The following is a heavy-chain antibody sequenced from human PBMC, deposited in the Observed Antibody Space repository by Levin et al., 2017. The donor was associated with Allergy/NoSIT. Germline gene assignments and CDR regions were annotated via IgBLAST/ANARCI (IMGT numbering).Heavy chain of an antibody. CDR1: GFTFSSYG. V-gene: IGHV3-30*18. J-gene: IGHJ1*01. D-gene: IGHD2-2*02. CDR2: ISYDGSNK. CDR3: AKGRYCSSTSCYRAEYFQH. Sequence: GGSLRLSCAASGFTFSSYGMHWVRQAPGKGLEWVAVISYDGSNKYYADSVKGRFTISRDNSKNTLYLQMNSLRAEDTAVYYCAKGRYCSSTSCYRAEYFQHWGQGTLVTVSS.